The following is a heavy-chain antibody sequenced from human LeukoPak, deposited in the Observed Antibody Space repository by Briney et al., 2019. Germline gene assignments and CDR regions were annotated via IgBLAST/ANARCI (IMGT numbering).Heavy chain of an antibody. CDR2: IYYSGST. D-gene: IGHD3-10*01. CDR1: GGSISSSSYY. CDR3: ARRMWFGELYYFDY. J-gene: IGHJ4*02. V-gene: IGHV4-39*01. Sequence: KPSETLSLTCTVSGGSISSSSYYWGWIRQPPGKGLEWIGSIYYSGSTYYNPSLKSRVTISVDTSKNQFSLKLSSVTAADTVVYYCARRMWFGELYYFDYWGQGTLVTVSS.